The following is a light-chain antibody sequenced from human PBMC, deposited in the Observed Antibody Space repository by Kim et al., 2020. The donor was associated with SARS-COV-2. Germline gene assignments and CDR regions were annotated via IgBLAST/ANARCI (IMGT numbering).Light chain of an antibody. CDR1: SSDVGNYNR. Sequence: GQSVTISCTGTSSDVGNYNRVSWYQQPPGTAPKLMIYEVSNRPSGVPERFSGSKSGNTASLTISGLQAEDEADYYCSSYTSSSTYVFGTGTKSPS. CDR2: EVS. CDR3: SSYTSSSTYV. J-gene: IGLJ1*01. V-gene: IGLV2-18*02.